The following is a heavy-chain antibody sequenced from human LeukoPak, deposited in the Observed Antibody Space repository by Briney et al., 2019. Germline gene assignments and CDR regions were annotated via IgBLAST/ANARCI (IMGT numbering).Heavy chain of an antibody. V-gene: IGHV3-30-3*01. CDR2: ISYDGSNK. J-gene: IGHJ6*02. CDR3: ARGLFPHYMYYGMDV. D-gene: IGHD2-21*01. Sequence: PGGSLRLSCAASGFTFSNYAMHWVRQAPGKGLEWVAVISYDGSNKYYADSVKGRFTISRDNSKNTLYLQVNSLRAEDTAVYYCARGLFPHYMYYGMDVWGQGTTVTVSS. CDR1: GFTFSNYA.